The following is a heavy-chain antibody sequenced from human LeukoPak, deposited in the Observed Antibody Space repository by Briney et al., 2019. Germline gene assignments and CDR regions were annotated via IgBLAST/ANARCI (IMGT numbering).Heavy chain of an antibody. J-gene: IGHJ4*02. CDR1: EFTFSSYG. V-gene: IGHV3-20*04. D-gene: IGHD3-10*01. Sequence: GGSLRPSCAASEFTFSSYGMNWVRQAPGKGLEWVSGINWNGGSTGYADSVKGRFTISRDNAKNSLYLQMNSLRAEDTAFYYCARALRGGDYYGSGSPPAYWGQGTLVTVSS. CDR3: ARALRGGDYYGSGSPPAY. CDR2: INWNGGST.